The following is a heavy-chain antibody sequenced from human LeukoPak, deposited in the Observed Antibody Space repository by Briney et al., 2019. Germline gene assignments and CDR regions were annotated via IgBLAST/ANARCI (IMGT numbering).Heavy chain of an antibody. V-gene: IGHV3-48*03. Sequence: GGSLRLSCAASGFTFSSYEMTWVRQAPGKGLEWVSNICSSDTTIHYADAVKGRFTISRDNARNSLYLQMNSLRADDTAVYYCARSRRDNYYYYYGMDVWGQGTTVTVSS. CDR3: ARSRRDNYYYYYGMDV. J-gene: IGHJ6*02. CDR2: ICSSDTTI. CDR1: GFTFSSYE. D-gene: IGHD5-24*01.